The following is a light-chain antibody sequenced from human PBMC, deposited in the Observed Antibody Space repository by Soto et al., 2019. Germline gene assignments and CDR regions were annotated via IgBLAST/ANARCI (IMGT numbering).Light chain of an antibody. Sequence: IVLTQSPATLSLSPGERATLSCRASQSVGSSLAWFQQKPGQAPRLLIYDASNRATGIPARFSGSGSGTDCTLTISRLEPEDFAVYYCQQYGSSPRTLCHGTKVDIK. CDR2: DAS. V-gene: IGKV3-20*01. J-gene: IGKJ1*01. CDR1: QSVGSS. CDR3: QQYGSSPRT.